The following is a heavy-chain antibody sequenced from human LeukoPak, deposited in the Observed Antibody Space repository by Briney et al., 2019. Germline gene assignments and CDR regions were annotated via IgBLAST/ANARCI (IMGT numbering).Heavy chain of an antibody. V-gene: IGHV3-30-3*01. D-gene: IGHD5-18*01. Sequence: GRSLRLSCAASGFTFSTYTMHWVRQAPGKGLEWVAVMSYDGISKYYADSVKSNEYYADSVKGRFTISRDNSKNTLYLQMNSLRAEDTAVYYCARGKRIQLWLNGAVDYWGQGTLVTVSS. CDR1: GFTFSTYT. J-gene: IGHJ4*02. CDR3: ARGKRIQLWLNGAVDY. CDR2: MSYDGISKYYADSVKSNE.